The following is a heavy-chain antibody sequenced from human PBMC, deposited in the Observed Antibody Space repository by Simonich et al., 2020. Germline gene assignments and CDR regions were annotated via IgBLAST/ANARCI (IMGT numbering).Heavy chain of an antibody. D-gene: IGHD2-2*01. CDR2: YNTNSGGT. CDR1: GYTFTGYY. J-gene: IGHJ3*02. CDR3: ARDPVVPAAIRNAFDI. V-gene: IGHV1-2*02. Sequence: QVQLVQSGAEVKKPGASVKVSCKASGYTFTGYYMHWVRQAPGQGLGWMGWYNTNSGGTNYAQKFQGRVTMTRDTSISTAYMELSRLRSDDTAVYYCARDPVVPAAIRNAFDIWGQGTMVTVSS.